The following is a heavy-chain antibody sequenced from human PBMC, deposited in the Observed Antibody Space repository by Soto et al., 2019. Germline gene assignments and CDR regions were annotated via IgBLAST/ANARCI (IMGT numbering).Heavy chain of an antibody. CDR3: AKLTRDDYSNDVHFDY. J-gene: IGHJ4*02. CDR2: IYYSGST. D-gene: IGHD4-4*01. CDR1: GGSISSYY. V-gene: IGHV4-59*08. Sequence: SETQSVTCTVSGGSISSYYWSWIRQPPGKGLEWIGYIYYSGSTNYNPSLKSRVTISVDTSKNQFSLKLSSVTAADTAVYFCAKLTRDDYSNDVHFDYWGQGTLVTVSS.